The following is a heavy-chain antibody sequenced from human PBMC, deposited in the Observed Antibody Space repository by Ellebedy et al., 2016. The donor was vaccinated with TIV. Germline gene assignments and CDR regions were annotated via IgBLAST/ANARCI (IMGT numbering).Heavy chain of an antibody. CDR2: IYYSGST. V-gene: IGHV4-59*12. CDR3: ARGGHLTGPTLDV. CDR1: GGSITGYF. Sequence: SETLSLTXTVSGGSITGYFGSWIRQPPGKGLEWIGYIYYSGSTTYSPSLKSRVTISMDTSKNQVSLRLNSVTASDTAVYFCARGGHLTGPTLDVWGQGTLVTVSS. D-gene: IGHD1-20*01. J-gene: IGHJ4*02.